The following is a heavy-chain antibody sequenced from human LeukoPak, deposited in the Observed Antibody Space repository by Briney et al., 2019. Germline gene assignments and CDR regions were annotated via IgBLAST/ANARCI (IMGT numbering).Heavy chain of an antibody. CDR2: VSAYNGNT. J-gene: IGHJ6*03. Sequence: ASVKVSCKASGYTFTSYGISWVRQAPGQGLEWMGWVSAYNGNTNYAQKLQGRVTMTTDTSTSTAYMELRSLRSDDTAVYYCARTNGLYYYDTSGPRFPYYYVDVWGKGTTVTVSS. D-gene: IGHD3-22*01. CDR3: ARTNGLYYYDTSGPRFPYYYVDV. V-gene: IGHV1-18*01. CDR1: GYTFTSYG.